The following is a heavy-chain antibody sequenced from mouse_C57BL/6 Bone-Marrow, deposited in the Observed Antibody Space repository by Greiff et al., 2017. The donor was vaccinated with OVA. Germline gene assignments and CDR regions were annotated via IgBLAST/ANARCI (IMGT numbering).Heavy chain of an antibody. V-gene: IGHV1-63*01. Sequence: QVQLQQSGAELVRPGTSVKMSCKASGYTFTNYWIGWAKQRPGHGLEWIGDIYPGGGYTNYNEKFKGQATLTADKSSRTAYMQFSSLTSEDSAIYYCARTGTFYFDYWGQGTTLTVSS. CDR2: IYPGGGYT. CDR1: GYTFTNYW. J-gene: IGHJ2*01. D-gene: IGHD4-1*01. CDR3: ARTGTFYFDY.